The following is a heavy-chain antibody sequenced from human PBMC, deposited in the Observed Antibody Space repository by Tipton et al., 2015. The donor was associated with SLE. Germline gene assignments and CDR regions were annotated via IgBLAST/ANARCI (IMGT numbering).Heavy chain of an antibody. CDR2: IYHSGIT. Sequence: TLSLTCTVSGGSIRSYYWTWIRQPPGKRLEWIAYIYHSGITNYNPSLQSRVTISVDRSKNQFSLKLTSVTAADTAVYYCARGPPFMEWERNWFDPWGQETQVTVSS. CDR1: GGSIRSYY. V-gene: IGHV4-59*01. J-gene: IGHJ5*02. CDR3: ARGPPFMEWERNWFDP. D-gene: IGHD3-3*02.